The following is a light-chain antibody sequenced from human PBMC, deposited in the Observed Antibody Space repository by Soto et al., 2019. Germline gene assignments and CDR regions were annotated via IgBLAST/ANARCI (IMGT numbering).Light chain of an antibody. J-gene: IGKJ4*01. CDR2: AAS. V-gene: IGKV1D-12*01. CDR3: QQANRFPRVT. CDR1: QGISSW. Sequence: DIQMTQSPSSVSASVGDRVPIPCRASQGISSWLAWYQQKPGKAPKLLXYAASSLQSGFPSRFSGSGSRTDLTLTISSLQTEYFATYYCQQANRFPRVTFGGGTKVYIK.